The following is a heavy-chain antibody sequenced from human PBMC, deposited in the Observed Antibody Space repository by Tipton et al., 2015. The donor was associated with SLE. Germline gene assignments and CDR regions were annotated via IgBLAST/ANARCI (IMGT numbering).Heavy chain of an antibody. CDR1: GGSISSGSYY. J-gene: IGHJ3*02. V-gene: IGHV4-61*09. Sequence: TLSLTCTVSGGSISSGSYYWSWIRQPAGKGLEWIGYIYTSGSTNYNPSLKSRVTISVDTSKNQFSLKLSSVTAADTAVYYCARDPSHAFDIWGQGTMVTVSS. CDR2: IYTSGST. CDR3: ARDPSHAFDI.